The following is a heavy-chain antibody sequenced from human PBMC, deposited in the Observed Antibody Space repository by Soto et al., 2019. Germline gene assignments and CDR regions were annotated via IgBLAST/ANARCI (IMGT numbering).Heavy chain of an antibody. D-gene: IGHD2-2*01. Sequence: VQLQQWGAGVLKPSETLSLTCAAHGGSFSGFQWSWIRQAPGKGLEWSGEINHNGDTNYNPSLKSRVTISIDTSKNEFSLKLTSVTAGDTARYYCAREWGFCDGTRCFPLFYYWGQGVLVTVSS. V-gene: IGHV4-34*01. J-gene: IGHJ4*02. CDR3: AREWGFCDGTRCFPLFYY. CDR1: GGSFSGFQ. CDR2: INHNGDT.